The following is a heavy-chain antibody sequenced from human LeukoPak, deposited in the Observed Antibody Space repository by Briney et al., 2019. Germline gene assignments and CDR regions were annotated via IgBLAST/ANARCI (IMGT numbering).Heavy chain of an antibody. D-gene: IGHD3-10*01. J-gene: IGHJ4*02. Sequence: GGSLRLSCAASGFTFSSYAMSWVRQAPGKGLEWVSAISGSGGSTYYADSVKGWFTISRDNSKNTLYLQMNSLRAEDTAVYYCAKTDLWFGEAHWGQGTLVTVSS. CDR2: ISGSGGST. CDR3: AKTDLWFGEAH. V-gene: IGHV3-23*01. CDR1: GFTFSSYA.